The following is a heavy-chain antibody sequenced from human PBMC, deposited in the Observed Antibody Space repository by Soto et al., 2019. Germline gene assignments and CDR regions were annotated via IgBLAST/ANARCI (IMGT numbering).Heavy chain of an antibody. Sequence: EVQLVESGGGLVQPGGSLRLSCAASGFTFSSYSMNWVRQAPGKGLEWVSYISSSSSTIYYADSVKGRFTISRDNAKTSLYLQMNSLRAEDTAVYYCAREKEYYDFWSGTDYYYYYMDVWGKGTTVTVSS. V-gene: IGHV3-48*01. CDR3: AREKEYYDFWSGTDYYYYYMDV. CDR1: GFTFSSYS. D-gene: IGHD3-3*01. J-gene: IGHJ6*03. CDR2: ISSSSSTI.